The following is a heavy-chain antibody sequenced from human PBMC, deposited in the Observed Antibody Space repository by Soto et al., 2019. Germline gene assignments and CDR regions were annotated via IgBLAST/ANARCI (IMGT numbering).Heavy chain of an antibody. CDR1: GYTFTSYA. Sequence: ASVKVSCKASGYTFTSYAMHWVRQAPGQRLEWMGWINAGNGNTKYSQKFQGRVTITRDTSASTAYMELSSLRSEDTAVYYGARAHYDILTGYSLNWLDPWGQGTLVTVSS. D-gene: IGHD3-9*01. J-gene: IGHJ5*02. CDR3: ARAHYDILTGYSLNWLDP. CDR2: INAGNGNT. V-gene: IGHV1-3*01.